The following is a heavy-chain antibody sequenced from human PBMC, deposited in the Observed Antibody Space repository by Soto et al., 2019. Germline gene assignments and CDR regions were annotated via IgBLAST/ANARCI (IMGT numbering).Heavy chain of an antibody. D-gene: IGHD2-21*02. Sequence: QVQLVQSGAEVKKPGSSVKVSCKASGGTFSSYAISWVRQAPRQGLEWMGGIIPIFGTANYAQKFQGRVTITAGESTSTAYMELSSLRSEDTAVYYCARYCGGDCYHHAPERAPNWFDPWGQGTLVTVSS. CDR2: IIPIFGTA. CDR3: ARYCGGDCYHHAPERAPNWFDP. V-gene: IGHV1-69*01. CDR1: GGTFSSYA. J-gene: IGHJ5*02.